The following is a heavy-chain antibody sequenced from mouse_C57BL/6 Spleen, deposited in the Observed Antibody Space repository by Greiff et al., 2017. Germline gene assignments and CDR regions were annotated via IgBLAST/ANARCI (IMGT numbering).Heavy chain of an antibody. CDR3: ARSPISYAMDY. CDR1: GYAFSSSW. V-gene: IGHV1-82*01. CDR2: IYPGDGDT. Sequence: QVQLQQSGPELVKPGASVKISCKASGYAFSSSWMNWVKQRPGKGLEWIGRIYPGDGDTNYNGKFKGKATLTADKSSSTAYLQLSSLTSEDSAVYFCARSPISYAMDYGGQGTSVTVSS. J-gene: IGHJ4*01.